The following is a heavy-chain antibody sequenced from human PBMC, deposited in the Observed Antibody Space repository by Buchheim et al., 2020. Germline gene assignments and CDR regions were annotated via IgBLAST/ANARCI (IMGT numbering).Heavy chain of an antibody. Sequence: QVQLVGSGGGVVQPGRSLRLSCAASGFTFSSYGMHWVRQAPGKGLEWVAVISYDGSNKYYADSVKGRFTISRDNSKNTLYLQMNSLRAEDTAVYYCAKMASGGSGSLPEFDYWGQGTL. J-gene: IGHJ4*02. CDR1: GFTFSSYG. CDR2: ISYDGSNK. D-gene: IGHD6-19*01. V-gene: IGHV3-30*18. CDR3: AKMASGGSGSLPEFDY.